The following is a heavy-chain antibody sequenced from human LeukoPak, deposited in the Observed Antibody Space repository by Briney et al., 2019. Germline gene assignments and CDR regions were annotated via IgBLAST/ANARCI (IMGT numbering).Heavy chain of an antibody. V-gene: IGHV1-69*04. J-gene: IGHJ4*02. Sequence: SVKVSCKASGGTFSSYAISWVRQAPGQGLEWMGRIIPILGIANYAQKFQGRVTITADKSTSTAYMELSSLRSEDTAVYYCARTSTDIVAVPAAWGFDYWGQGTLVTVSS. D-gene: IGHD2-2*01. CDR3: ARTSTDIVAVPAAWGFDY. CDR2: IIPILGIA. CDR1: GGTFSSYA.